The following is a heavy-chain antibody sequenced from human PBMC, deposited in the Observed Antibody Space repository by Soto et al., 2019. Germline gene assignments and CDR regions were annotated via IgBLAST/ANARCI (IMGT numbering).Heavy chain of an antibody. CDR2: LYHIGST. V-gene: IGHV4-38-2*01. CDR3: RSSTSCYDESFVDV. Sequence: LSLTCAVSGYSISSGNYWAWIRQPPGRGLEWIGSLYHIGSTHYNTSLKSRVTISVDTSKNHFSLELSSVTAADTAIYYYRSSTSCYDESFVDVWGQGTMVTVSS. CDR1: GYSISSGNY. D-gene: IGHD2-2*01. J-gene: IGHJ6*02.